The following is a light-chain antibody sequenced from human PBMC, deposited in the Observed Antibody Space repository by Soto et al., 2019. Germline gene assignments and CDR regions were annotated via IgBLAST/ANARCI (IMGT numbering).Light chain of an antibody. CDR2: GAS. CDR1: QSIRSN. J-gene: IGKJ1*01. CDR3: QQYHIWPPWT. Sequence: EIVRTQSQDTLSVSPGSGSTPSGVSSQSIRSNLAWYQQRPGQAPRLLMYGASTRADGIPARFTGSGSGTEFTLTISSLQSEDFAVYYCQQYHIWPPWTSGQGTKVDIK. V-gene: IGKV3-15*01.